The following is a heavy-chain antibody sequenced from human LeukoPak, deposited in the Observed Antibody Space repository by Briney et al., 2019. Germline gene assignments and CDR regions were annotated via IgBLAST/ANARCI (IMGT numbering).Heavy chain of an antibody. CDR1: GFTFSSYW. CDR3: GRSQREYSGNFPHYFDY. J-gene: IGHJ4*02. D-gene: IGHD2/OR15-2a*01. Sequence: PGGSLRLSCAASGFTFSSYWMSWVRQAPGKGLEWVANIKQDGSEEYYVDSVKGRFTISRDNAKNSLYLQMNSLRAEDTAVYYCGRSQREYSGNFPHYFDYWGQGTLVTVSS. CDR2: IKQDGSEE. V-gene: IGHV3-7*01.